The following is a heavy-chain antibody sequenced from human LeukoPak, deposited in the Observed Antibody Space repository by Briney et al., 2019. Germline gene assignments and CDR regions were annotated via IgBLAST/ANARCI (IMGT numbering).Heavy chain of an antibody. CDR3: ARERDSDYFDY. D-gene: IGHD2-15*01. Sequence: PGGTLRLSCAASGFTFKNYGMTWVRQAPGRGLEWVSAISGSGGSIYYADSVKGRFTISRDNSKNTLYLQMNSLRAEDTAVYYCARERDSDYFDYWGQGTLVTVSS. CDR2: ISGSGGSI. CDR1: GFTFKNYG. J-gene: IGHJ4*02. V-gene: IGHV3-23*01.